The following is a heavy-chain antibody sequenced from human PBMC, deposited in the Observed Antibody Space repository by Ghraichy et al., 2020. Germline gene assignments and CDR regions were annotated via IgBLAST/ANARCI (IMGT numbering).Heavy chain of an antibody. CDR3: ARPAEYGVSWHTGAFDI. J-gene: IGHJ3*02. D-gene: IGHD6-13*01. Sequence: ASVKVSCKASEHSVAGFYLHWVRQAPGQRPEWIGWINTKNGAANFAQKFQDRVTLTRDTSINTAYMEVTGLTSDDTARYYCARPAEYGVSWHTGAFDIWGQGTMVTVSS. CDR2: INTKNGAA. V-gene: IGHV1-2*02. CDR1: EHSVAGFY.